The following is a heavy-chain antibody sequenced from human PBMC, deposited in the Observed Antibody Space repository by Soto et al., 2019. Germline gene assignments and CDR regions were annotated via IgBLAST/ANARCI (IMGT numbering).Heavy chain of an antibody. CDR2: ISGSGGST. Sequence: PGGSLRLSCAASGFTFSSYAMSWVRQAPGKGLEWVSAISGSGGSTYYADSVKGRFTISRDNSKNTLYLQMNSLRAEDTAVYYCAKGLATVTITTNYFDYWGQGTLVTVSS. V-gene: IGHV3-23*01. D-gene: IGHD4-17*01. CDR3: AKGLATVTITTNYFDY. J-gene: IGHJ4*02. CDR1: GFTFSSYA.